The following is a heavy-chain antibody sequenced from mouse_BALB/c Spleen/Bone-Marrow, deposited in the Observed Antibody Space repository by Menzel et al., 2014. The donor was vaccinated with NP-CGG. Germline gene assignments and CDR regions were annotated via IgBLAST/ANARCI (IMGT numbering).Heavy chain of an antibody. D-gene: IGHD2-10*02. CDR2: IYPSDSYT. J-gene: IGHJ4*01. CDR3: TRQYGNYYAMDY. V-gene: IGHV1-69*02. Sequence: AQLQQSGAELVRPGASVKVSCKASGYTFTSYWINWVKQRPGQGLEWIGNIYPSDSYTNYNQNFKDKATLTVDKSSSTAYMQLSSPTSEDSAVYYCTRQYGNYYAMDYWGQGPSVTVSS. CDR1: GYTFTSYW.